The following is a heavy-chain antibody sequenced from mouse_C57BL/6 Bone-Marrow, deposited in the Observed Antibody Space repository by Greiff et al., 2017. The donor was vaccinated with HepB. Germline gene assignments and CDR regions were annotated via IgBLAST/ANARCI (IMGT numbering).Heavy chain of an antibody. Sequence: EVQLQASGPELVKPGASVKISCKASGYSFTDYNMNWVKQSNGKSLEWIGVINPNYGTTSYNQKFKGKATLTVDQSSSTAYMQLNSLTSEDSAVYYCAREEITTLDWYFDVWGTGTTVTVSS. CDR3: AREEITTLDWYFDV. D-gene: IGHD1-1*01. V-gene: IGHV1-39*01. CDR2: INPNYGTT. J-gene: IGHJ1*03. CDR1: GYSFTDYN.